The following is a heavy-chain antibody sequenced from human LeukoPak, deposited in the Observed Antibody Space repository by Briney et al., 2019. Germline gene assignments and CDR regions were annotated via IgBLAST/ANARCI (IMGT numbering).Heavy chain of an antibody. J-gene: IGHJ5*02. CDR2: IYYSGST. CDR3: ARADIVVVPAAIIWFDP. D-gene: IGHD2-2*01. V-gene: IGHV4-61*01. Sequence: SETLSLTCTVSGGSVSSGSYYWSWIRQPPGKGLEWIGYIYYSGSTNYNPSLKSRVTISVDTSKNQFSLKLSSVTAAGTAVYYCARADIVVVPAAIIWFDPWGQGTLVTVSS. CDR1: GGSVSSGSYY.